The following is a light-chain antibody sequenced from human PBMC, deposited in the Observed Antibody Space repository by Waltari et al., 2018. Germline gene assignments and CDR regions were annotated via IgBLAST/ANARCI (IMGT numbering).Light chain of an antibody. CDR2: DAS. V-gene: IGKV3-11*01. CDR1: QNINTF. Sequence: EIVLTQSPAILSLSPGDGATLSCRASQNINTFVAWYQQKPGQSPRLLTHDASSRPNGIPDRFIGDGSGTHFTLTIRSLEPDDFGVYYCQQRNGWPLTFGGGTKVEFK. J-gene: IGKJ4*01. CDR3: QQRNGWPLT.